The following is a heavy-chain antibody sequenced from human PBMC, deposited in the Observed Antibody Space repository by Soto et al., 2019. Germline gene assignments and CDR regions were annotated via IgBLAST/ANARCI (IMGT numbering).Heavy chain of an antibody. CDR2: ISGSGFKK. Sequence: GGSLRLSCAASGFIFENFGMSWVRQAPGKGLEWISSISGSGFKKYYADSVKGRFTISRDNSKSTVYLELNNLSAEDTAVYYCAKHISAYSSSWYDGARGSYYYYGMDVWGQGTTVTVSS. J-gene: IGHJ6*02. CDR1: GFIFENFG. D-gene: IGHD6-13*01. CDR3: AKHISAYSSSWYDGARGSYYYYGMDV. V-gene: IGHV3-23*01.